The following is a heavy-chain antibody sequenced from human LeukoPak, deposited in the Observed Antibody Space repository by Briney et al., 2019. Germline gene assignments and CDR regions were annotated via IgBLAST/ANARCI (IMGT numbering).Heavy chain of an antibody. Sequence: PGGSLRLSCAASGFTVSSNFMSWVRQAPGKGLEWVSLIYSGGSTYYADSVKGRFTISRDISKNTLFLQLNSLRAEDTAVYYCARGGVVVAVIDAFDIWGQGTLVTVSS. D-gene: IGHD2-15*01. V-gene: IGHV3-66*01. CDR2: IYSGGST. J-gene: IGHJ3*02. CDR1: GFTVSSNF. CDR3: ARGGVVVAVIDAFDI.